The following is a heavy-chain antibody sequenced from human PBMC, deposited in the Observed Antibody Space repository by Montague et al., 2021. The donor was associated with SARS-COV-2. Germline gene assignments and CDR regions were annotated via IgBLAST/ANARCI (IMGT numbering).Heavy chain of an antibody. J-gene: IGHJ4*02. Sequence: SETLSLTCEVSGGSISSYYWSWIRQSPGKGLEWIGYVHYTGSTKYNPSLKTRVTRSLDTPKNHFSLRLNSVTAADTAVYYCARAQNICFIANCVNYFDLWGLGALVSVSS. V-gene: IGHV4-59*01. CDR1: GGSISSYY. CDR2: VHYTGST. D-gene: IGHD1-1*01. CDR3: ARAQNICFIANCVNYFDL.